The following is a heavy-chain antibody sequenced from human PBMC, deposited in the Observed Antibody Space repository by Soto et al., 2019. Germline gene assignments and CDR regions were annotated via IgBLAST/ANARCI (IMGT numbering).Heavy chain of an antibody. Sequence: QVHLVQSGAEVKKPGASVKVSCKGSGYIFTTYGITWVRQAPGQGLEWMGWISAYNGNTNYAQKLQGRVTVTRDTSTSTAYMELRNLRSDDTAVYYCARGRYGDYWGQGALVTVSS. D-gene: IGHD1-1*01. J-gene: IGHJ4*02. V-gene: IGHV1-18*01. CDR2: ISAYNGNT. CDR3: ARGRYGDY. CDR1: GYIFTTYG.